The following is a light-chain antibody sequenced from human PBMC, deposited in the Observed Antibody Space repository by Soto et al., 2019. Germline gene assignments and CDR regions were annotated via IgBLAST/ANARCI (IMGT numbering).Light chain of an antibody. V-gene: IGKV1-5*03. CDR1: QSVSTW. CDR2: KAS. Sequence: DIQMTQSPSTLSASVGDRVSIACRASQSVSTWLAWYQQKPGKAPKLLIYKASTLESGVPSRFSGGGSATEFTLTISGLQPDDFETYFCQHYNSYPLTFGGGTKV. CDR3: QHYNSYPLT. J-gene: IGKJ4*01.